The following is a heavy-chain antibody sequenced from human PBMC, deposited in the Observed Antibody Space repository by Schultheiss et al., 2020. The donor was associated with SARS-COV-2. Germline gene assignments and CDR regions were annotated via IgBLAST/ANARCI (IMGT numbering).Heavy chain of an antibody. D-gene: IGHD3-3*01. CDR2: IYYSGST. Sequence: SQTLSLTCTVSGGSVSSGSYYWSWIRQPPGKGLEWIGYIYYSGSTNYNPSLKSRVTISVDTSKNQFSLKLSSVTAADTAVYYCARAAFWSGYYTWYFDYWGQGTLVTVSS. CDR1: GGSVSSGSYY. CDR3: ARAAFWSGYYTWYFDY. J-gene: IGHJ4*02. V-gene: IGHV4-61*01.